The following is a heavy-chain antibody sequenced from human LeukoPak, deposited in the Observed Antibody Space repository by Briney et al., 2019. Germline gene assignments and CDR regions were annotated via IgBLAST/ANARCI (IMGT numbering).Heavy chain of an antibody. V-gene: IGHV3-23*01. J-gene: IGHJ1*01. CDR1: GFTFSSYA. Sequence: GGSLRLSCAASGFTFSSYAMSWVRQAPGKGLEWVSAISGSGGSTYYADSVKGRFTISRDNSKNTLYLQMNSLRAEDTAVYYCARKGQGSNWAAEYFQNWGQGTLVTVSS. D-gene: IGHD6-13*01. CDR3: ARKGQGSNWAAEYFQN. CDR2: ISGSGGST.